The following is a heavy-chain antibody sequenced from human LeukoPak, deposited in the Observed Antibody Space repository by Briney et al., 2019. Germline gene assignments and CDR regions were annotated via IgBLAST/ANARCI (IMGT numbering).Heavy chain of an antibody. D-gene: IGHD2-15*01. CDR3: ARLDGYCSGGSCYSVSFVDP. Sequence: SDTLSLTCTVSGGSTSSSNYYWGWIRQPPGKGLEWIGSIYYSGSTYYNPSLKSRVTISVDTSKNQFSLKLSSVTAADTAVYYCARLDGYCSGGSCYSVSFVDPWGQGTLVTVSS. J-gene: IGHJ5*02. CDR2: IYYSGST. CDR1: GGSTSSSNYY. V-gene: IGHV4-39*01.